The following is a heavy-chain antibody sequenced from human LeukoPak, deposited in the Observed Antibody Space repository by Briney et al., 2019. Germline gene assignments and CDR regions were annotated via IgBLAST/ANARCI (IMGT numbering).Heavy chain of an antibody. V-gene: IGHV1-69*05. CDR3: ARAFYGDYVAGDY. CDR2: IIPIFGTA. D-gene: IGHD4-17*01. CDR1: GGTFTSYA. J-gene: IGHJ4*02. Sequence: SVKVSCKASGGTFTSYAISGVRQAPGQGLEWMGRIIPIFGTANYAQKFQGRVTITTDESTSTAYMELSSLRSEDTAVYYCARAFYGDYVAGDYWGQGTLVTVSS.